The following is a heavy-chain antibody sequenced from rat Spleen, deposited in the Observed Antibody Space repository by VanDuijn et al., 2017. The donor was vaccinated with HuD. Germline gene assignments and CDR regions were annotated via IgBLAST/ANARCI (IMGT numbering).Heavy chain of an antibody. CDR3: ARWAYTTNGDLYYFNY. V-gene: IGHV2-27*01. CDR2: IWGDGST. Sequence: QVQLRESGPGLVQPSQTLSLTCTVSGFSLTNFHVHWVRQPPGKGLEWMGGIWGDGSTNYNSVLKSRLSISRDTSKNQVFLKMNSLQTEDTAMYFCARWAYTTNGDLYYFNYWGQGVMVTVSS. CDR1: GFSLTNFH. D-gene: IGHD1-6*01. J-gene: IGHJ2*01.